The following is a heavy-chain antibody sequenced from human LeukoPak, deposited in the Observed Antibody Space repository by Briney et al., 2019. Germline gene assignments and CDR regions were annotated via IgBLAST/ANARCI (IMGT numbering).Heavy chain of an antibody. Sequence: ASVKVSCKASGHTFTGYYMHWVRQAPGQGLEWMGWINPNSGGTNYAQKFQGRVTMTRDTSISTAYMELSRLRSDDTAVYYCAREFSGSYYTSDYWGQGTLVTVSS. J-gene: IGHJ4*02. V-gene: IGHV1-2*02. CDR2: INPNSGGT. CDR1: GHTFTGYY. D-gene: IGHD1-26*01. CDR3: AREFSGSYYTSDY.